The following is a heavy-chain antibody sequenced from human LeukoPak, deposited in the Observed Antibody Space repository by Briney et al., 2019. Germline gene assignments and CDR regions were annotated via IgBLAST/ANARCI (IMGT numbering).Heavy chain of an antibody. CDR1: GGSFSGYY. Sequence: SETLSLTCAVYGGSFSGYYWSWIRQPPGKRLEWIGEINHSGSTNYNPSLKSRVTISVDTSKNQFSLKLSSVTAADTAVYYCAKDRCSNGVGCYYYYMDVWGKGTTVTISS. D-gene: IGHD2-8*01. CDR2: INHSGST. J-gene: IGHJ6*03. V-gene: IGHV4-34*01. CDR3: AKDRCSNGVGCYYYYMDV.